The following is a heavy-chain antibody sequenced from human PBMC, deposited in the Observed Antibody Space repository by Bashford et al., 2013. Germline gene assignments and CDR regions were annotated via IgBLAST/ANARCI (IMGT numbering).Heavy chain of an antibody. CDR2: ISWNSGSI. D-gene: IGHD3-16*01. Sequence: VRQXPGKGLEWVSGISWNSGSIGYADSVKGRFTISRDNAKNTLYLEMNSLKYEDMALYYCAKGLSEAYYYYGMDVWGQGTTVTVSS. CDR3: AKGLSEAYYYYGMDV. V-gene: IGHV3-9*03. J-gene: IGHJ6*02.